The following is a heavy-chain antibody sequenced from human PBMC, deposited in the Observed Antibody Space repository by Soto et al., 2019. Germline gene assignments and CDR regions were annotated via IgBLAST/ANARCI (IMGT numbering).Heavy chain of an antibody. CDR3: TRDSGWTSDGMDL. CDR2: TYYRSKWSN. Sequence: SQTLSLTCDVSGDTVSGNSAVWNLIRQSPSRGLEWLGRTYYRSKWSNDYAVSVKNRITITPDTSKNQVSLQLKSLTPEDTAVYYCTRDSGWTSDGMDLWGHGTTVTVSS. D-gene: IGHD6-19*01. V-gene: IGHV6-1*01. CDR1: GDTVSGNSAV. J-gene: IGHJ6*02.